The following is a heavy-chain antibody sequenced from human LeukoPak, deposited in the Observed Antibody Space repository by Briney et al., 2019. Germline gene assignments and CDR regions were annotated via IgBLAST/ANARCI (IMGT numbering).Heavy chain of an antibody. Sequence: SETLSLTCTVSGGSISSYYWSWIRQPPGKGLEWIGYIYYTGSTNYNPSLKSRVTISLDTSKNQFSLKLNSVTAADTAVYYCARRATTRAFDIWGQGTMVTVSS. D-gene: IGHD1-26*01. CDR1: GGSISSYY. V-gene: IGHV4-59*01. CDR3: ARRATTRAFDI. CDR2: IYYTGST. J-gene: IGHJ3*02.